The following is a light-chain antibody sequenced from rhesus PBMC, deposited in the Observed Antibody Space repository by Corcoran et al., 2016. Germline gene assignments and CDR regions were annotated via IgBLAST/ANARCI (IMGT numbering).Light chain of an antibody. J-gene: IGKJ3*01. CDR2: AAS. CDR1: QNIYSH. CDR3: QHYYDNPFT. Sequence: DIQMTQSPSALSASVGDRVTISCRASQNIYSHLAWYQQKPGKAPKLLIYAASSLQTGIPPRFSGSGSGTDFTLTISSLQPEDSAAYYCQHYYDNPFTFGPGTKLDIK. V-gene: IGKV1S12*01.